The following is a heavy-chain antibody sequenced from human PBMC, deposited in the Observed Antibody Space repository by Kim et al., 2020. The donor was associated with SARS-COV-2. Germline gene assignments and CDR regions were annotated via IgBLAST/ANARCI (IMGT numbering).Heavy chain of an antibody. V-gene: IGHV3-48*02. Sequence: GGSLRLSCVGSGFTSLSFSGFGMNWVRQAPGRGLEWVSFIGNSDSGGTIHDADSVKGRFTISRANAKNSLYLEMNGLIDDDTAVYYCAPQGWEKSLGFWGQGTLVTVSS. J-gene: IGHJ4*02. CDR3: APQGWEKSLGF. D-gene: IGHD1-26*01. CDR1: GFTSLSFSGFG. CDR2: IGNSDSGGTI.